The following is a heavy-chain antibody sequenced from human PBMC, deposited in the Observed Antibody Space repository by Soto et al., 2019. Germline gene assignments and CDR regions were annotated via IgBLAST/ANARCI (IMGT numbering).Heavy chain of an antibody. CDR2: IIPIFGTA. D-gene: IGHD6-19*01. CDR3: ASERIAVAGKLYYYYGMDV. V-gene: IGHV1-69*06. J-gene: IGHJ6*02. Sequence: GASVKVSCKASGGTFSSYAISWVRQAPGQGLGWMGGIIPIFGTANYAQKFQGRVTITADKSTSTAYMELSSLRSEDTAVYYCASERIAVAGKLYYYYGMDVWGQGTTVTVSS. CDR1: GGTFSSYA.